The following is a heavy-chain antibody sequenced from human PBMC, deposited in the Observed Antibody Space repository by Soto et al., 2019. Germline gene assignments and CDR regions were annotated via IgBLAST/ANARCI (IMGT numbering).Heavy chain of an antibody. CDR1: GGSLSSGHYY. D-gene: IGHD4-17*01. CDR2: FYYSGST. Sequence: QVQLQESGPGLVKPSQTLSLTCSLSGGSLSSGHYYWTWIRQPPGKGLEWIGYFYYSGSTYYNPSLKSRLTISKDRTKNQFSLNLTSVTAADTAVYYCARAGATTAAGYYYYGLDVWGQWTTVTVSS. J-gene: IGHJ6*02. CDR3: ARAGATTAAGYYYYGLDV. V-gene: IGHV4-30-4*01.